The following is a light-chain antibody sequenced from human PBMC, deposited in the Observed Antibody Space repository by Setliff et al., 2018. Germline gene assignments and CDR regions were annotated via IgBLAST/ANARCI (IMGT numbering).Light chain of an antibody. CDR2: DVS. Sequence: QSALAQPASVSGSPGQTITISCTGTSSDVGNYIYVSWYQQHPGRAPKLMIYDVSTRPSGISYRFYGSKSGNTASLTISGLQAEDEADYYCSSFRGGTSPFVFGTGTKVTV. CDR1: SSDVGNYIY. V-gene: IGLV2-14*03. CDR3: SSFRGGTSPFV. J-gene: IGLJ1*01.